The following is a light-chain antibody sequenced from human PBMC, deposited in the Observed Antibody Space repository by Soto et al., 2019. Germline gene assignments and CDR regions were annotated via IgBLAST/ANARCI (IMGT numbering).Light chain of an antibody. CDR3: QQYGSSPIT. CDR2: DAS. Sequence: EIVLTQSPATLSLSPGERATLSCGSSADVSSSSVAGYQQQSGLAHRLLIHDASSRATGIPDRFSGSKSGTEFTLTIRRLEPEDAAVYYCQQYGSSPITFGQGTRLEIK. CDR1: ADVSSSS. V-gene: IGKV3D-20*01. J-gene: IGKJ5*01.